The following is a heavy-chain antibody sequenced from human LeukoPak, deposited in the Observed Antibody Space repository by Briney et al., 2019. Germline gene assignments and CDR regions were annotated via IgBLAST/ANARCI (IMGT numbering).Heavy chain of an antibody. CDR3: ARADMASDYTPNDY. J-gene: IGHJ4*02. CDR2: IIPIFGTT. V-gene: IGHV1-69*06. CDR1: GGTFSTYA. Sequence: SSVKVSCKVSGGTFSTYAISWVRQAPGQGLEWMGGIIPIFGTTISAQQFQGRLMITADKSTTTAYMELSSLRSDDTAVYYCARADMASDYTPNDYWGQGTLVTVSS. D-gene: IGHD3-3*01.